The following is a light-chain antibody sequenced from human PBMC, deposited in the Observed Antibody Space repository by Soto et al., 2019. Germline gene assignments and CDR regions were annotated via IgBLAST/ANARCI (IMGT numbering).Light chain of an antibody. J-gene: IGKJ4*01. CDR1: QSVSSN. CDR3: QQYNNWHPLT. Sequence: EIVMTQSPATLSVSPVERATLSCRASQSVSSNLAWYQQKPGQAPRLIIYAASTRANGIPARFSGSGSGTQFTLAISSLQSEDFAFYYCQQYNNWHPLTFGGGTKVDIK. CDR2: AAS. V-gene: IGKV3D-15*01.